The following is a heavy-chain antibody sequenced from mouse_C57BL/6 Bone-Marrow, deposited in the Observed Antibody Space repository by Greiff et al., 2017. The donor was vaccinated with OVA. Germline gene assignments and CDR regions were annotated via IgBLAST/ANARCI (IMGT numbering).Heavy chain of an antibody. CDR3: AREKVLYYCGSSYLLDY. D-gene: IGHD1-1*01. Sequence: QVQLQQPGAELVKPGASVKLSCKASGYTFTSYWMQWVKQRPGQGLEWIGEIDPTDSYTNYKQNFKGKATLTVDTSSSTAYMQLSRLTSEDSAVYYCAREKVLYYCGSSYLLDYWGQGTTLTVSS. CDR2: IDPTDSYT. J-gene: IGHJ2*01. CDR1: GYTFTSYW. V-gene: IGHV1-50*01.